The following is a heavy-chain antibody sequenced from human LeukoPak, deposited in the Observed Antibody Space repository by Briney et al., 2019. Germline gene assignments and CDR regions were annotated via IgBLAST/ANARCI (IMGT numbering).Heavy chain of an antibody. Sequence: SVTLSLTCTVSGGSISSYYWSWIRQPPGKGLEWIGHIYYTGIIYYNPSVTSRLTISVDRSKNQFSLKLTSVTAADTAVYYCARALDNYYDFSHFDPWGQGTPFTVCS. CDR2: IYYTGII. CDR3: ARALDNYYDFSHFDP. D-gene: IGHD3-3*01. V-gene: IGHV4-59*01. CDR1: GGSISSYY. J-gene: IGHJ5*02.